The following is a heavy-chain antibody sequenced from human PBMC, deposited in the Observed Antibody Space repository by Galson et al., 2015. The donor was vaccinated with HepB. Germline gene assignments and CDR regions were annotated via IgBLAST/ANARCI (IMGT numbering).Heavy chain of an antibody. Sequence: SLRLSCAASGFTFSYCAMSWVRQAPGKGLEWISAITPSGDNTYSADSMKGRFFISRDNSQNTLFLRMNSLRADDTAIYFCAKVFPEKTDGWYRQALYYFDSWGQGTRVTVSS. CDR1: GFTFSYCA. CDR3: AKVFPEKTDGWYRQALYYFDS. D-gene: IGHD6-19*01. J-gene: IGHJ4*02. V-gene: IGHV3-23*01. CDR2: ITPSGDNT.